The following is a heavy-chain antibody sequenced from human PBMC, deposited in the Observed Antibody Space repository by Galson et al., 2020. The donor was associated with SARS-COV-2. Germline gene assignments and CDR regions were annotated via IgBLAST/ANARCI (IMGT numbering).Heavy chain of an antibody. V-gene: IGHV3-30*18. D-gene: IGHD1-26*01. Sequence: GESLKISCAASGFTFSSYGMHWVRPAPDKGLEWVAVISYDGSNKYYPDSVKGRFTISSDTSKNTLYLQMNSLRAEATAVYYCAKAVSGSYHGGFEIWGQGTMVNVAS. CDR1: GFTFSSYG. CDR3: AKAVSGSYHGGFEI. CDR2: ISYDGSNK. J-gene: IGHJ3*02.